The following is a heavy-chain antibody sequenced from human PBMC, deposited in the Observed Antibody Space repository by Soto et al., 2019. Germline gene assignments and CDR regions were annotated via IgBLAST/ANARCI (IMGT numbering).Heavy chain of an antibody. Sequence: QVQLQESGPGLVKPSQTLSLTCTVSGGSISSGGYYWSWIRQHPGKGLEWIGNIYYSGSTYYNPSLKSRVTISVDTSKNQFSLKLSSVTAADTAVYYCARGFGELWPTPPERFDYWGQGTLVTVSS. J-gene: IGHJ4*02. CDR3: ARGFGELWPTPPERFDY. V-gene: IGHV4-31*03. D-gene: IGHD3-10*01. CDR2: IYYSGST. CDR1: GGSISSGGYY.